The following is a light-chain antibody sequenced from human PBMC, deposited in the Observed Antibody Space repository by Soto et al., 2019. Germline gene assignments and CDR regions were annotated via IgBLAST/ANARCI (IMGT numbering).Light chain of an antibody. V-gene: IGLV2-14*01. CDR1: SRDVGGYNY. CDR3: SSYTSSSTPYVV. J-gene: IGLJ2*01. CDR2: DVS. Sequence: QSALTQPASVSGSPGQSITISCTGTSRDVGGYNYVSWYQQHPGKATKLMIYDVSNRPSGVSNRFSGSKSGNTASLTISGLQAEDEADYYCSSYTSSSTPYVVFGGGTKLTVL.